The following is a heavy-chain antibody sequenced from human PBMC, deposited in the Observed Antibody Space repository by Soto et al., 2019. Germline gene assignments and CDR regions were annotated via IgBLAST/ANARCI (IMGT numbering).Heavy chain of an antibody. Sequence: GASVKVSCKASGYTFTSLYINCVRLATGQGLEWMGWMNPNSGSTGSAQKFQGRVAMTRDTSINTAYMELSSLRSDDTAVYYCARGRGYSDGIDYWGQGTLVTVSS. D-gene: IGHD2-15*01. CDR1: GYTFTSLY. J-gene: IGHJ4*02. CDR3: ARGRGYSDGIDY. V-gene: IGHV1-8*01. CDR2: MNPNSGST.